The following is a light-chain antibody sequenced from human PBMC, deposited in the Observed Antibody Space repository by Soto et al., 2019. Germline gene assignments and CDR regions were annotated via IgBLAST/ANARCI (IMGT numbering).Light chain of an antibody. CDR3: QQYYDYPWT. CDR2: AAS. Sequence: AIRMTQSPSSFSASTGDRVTITCRASQGISSYLAWYQQKPGKAPNLLIYAASTLRSGVPSRFSGGGSGTDFTLTITCLQSEDFATYYCQQYYDYPWTFGQGTKVEIK. J-gene: IGKJ1*01. CDR1: QGISSY. V-gene: IGKV1-8*01.